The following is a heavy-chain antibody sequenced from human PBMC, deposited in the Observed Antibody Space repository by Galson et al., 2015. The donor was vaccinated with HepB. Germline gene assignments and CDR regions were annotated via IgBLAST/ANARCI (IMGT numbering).Heavy chain of an antibody. CDR1: GFTFADYA. V-gene: IGHV3-23*01. Sequence: SLRLSCAASGFTFADYAMSWVRQVPGRGLEWVSTVTGSGSSTDYADSVKGRFTISRDNFKNTLFLEMSSLKAEDTATYYCAKGRGHSSGCADCWGQGTLVTVSS. CDR2: VTGSGSST. CDR3: AKGRGHSSGCADC. D-gene: IGHD6-19*01. J-gene: IGHJ4*02.